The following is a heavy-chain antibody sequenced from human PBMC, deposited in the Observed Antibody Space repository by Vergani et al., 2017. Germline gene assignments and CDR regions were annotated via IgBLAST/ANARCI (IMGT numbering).Heavy chain of an antibody. CDR2: ISVYNGET. CDR3: ARDRGNSGDYNFDY. J-gene: IGHJ4*02. V-gene: IGHV1-18*04. CDR1: GYTFRNYG. D-gene: IGHD1-26*01. Sequence: QVQLVQSGAEVKKLGASVKVSCEGSGYTFRNYGISWVRQAPGEGLEWLGWISVYNGETKFAQKFQGRVTLTRDTSTDTAYMEMGSLRSDDTAVYYCARDRGNSGDYNFDYWGQGTLVTVSS.